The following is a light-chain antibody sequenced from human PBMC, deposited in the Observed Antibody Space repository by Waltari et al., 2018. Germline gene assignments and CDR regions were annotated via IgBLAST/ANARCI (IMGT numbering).Light chain of an antibody. CDR2: GKN. CDR3: NSRDSSGNHLV. CDR1: SLRSYY. Sequence: SSELTQDPAVSVALGQTIRITCQGDSLRSYYASWYQQKPGQAPVLVIYGKNNRPSGIPDLIPGSSSGNTASLTITGAQAEDEADYYCNSRDSSGNHLVFGGGTKLTVL. J-gene: IGLJ3*02. V-gene: IGLV3-19*01.